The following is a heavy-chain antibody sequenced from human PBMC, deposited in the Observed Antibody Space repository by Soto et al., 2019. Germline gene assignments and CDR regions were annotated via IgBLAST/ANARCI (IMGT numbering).Heavy chain of an antibody. CDR3: ARGGSSSSWYFYYYYYMDV. Sequence: QVQLQQWGAGLLKPSETLSLTCAVYGGSFSGYYWSWIRQPPGQGLEWIGEINHSGSTNYNPSLKRRVTISVDTSKNQFSLKLSSVTAADTAVYYCARGGSSSSWYFYYYYYMDVWGKGTTVTVSS. V-gene: IGHV4-34*01. CDR2: INHSGST. D-gene: IGHD6-13*01. J-gene: IGHJ6*03. CDR1: GGSFSGYY.